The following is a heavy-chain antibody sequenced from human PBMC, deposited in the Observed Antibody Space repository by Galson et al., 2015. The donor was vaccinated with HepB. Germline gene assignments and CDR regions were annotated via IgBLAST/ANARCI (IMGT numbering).Heavy chain of an antibody. CDR1: GFSLSTSGVG. CDR2: IYWDDDK. D-gene: IGHD6-13*01. J-gene: IGHJ4*02. V-gene: IGHV2-5*02. CDR3: APIVSGSCYIYFYY. Sequence: ALVKPTQTLTLTCTFSGFSLSTSGVGVGWIRQPPGKALEWLALIYWDDDKRYRPSLKSRLTITKDTAKNEVVLTMTNMDPVDTTTYYCAPIVSGSCYIYFYYWGQGTLLTVSS.